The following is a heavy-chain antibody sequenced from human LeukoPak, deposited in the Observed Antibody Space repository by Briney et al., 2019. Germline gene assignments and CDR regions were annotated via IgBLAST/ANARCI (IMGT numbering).Heavy chain of an antibody. CDR2: IYTSGTT. Sequence: KPSETVSLTCNVSGASINGDYWSWIRQPAGKGLEWIGRIYTSGTTNYNPSLKSRVTMSVDTSKNQFSLKLSSVTAADTAVYYCARVRSAARPDGDYFVYWGQGTLVTVSS. D-gene: IGHD6-6*01. V-gene: IGHV4-4*07. J-gene: IGHJ4*02. CDR1: GASINGDY. CDR3: ARVRSAARPDGDYFVY.